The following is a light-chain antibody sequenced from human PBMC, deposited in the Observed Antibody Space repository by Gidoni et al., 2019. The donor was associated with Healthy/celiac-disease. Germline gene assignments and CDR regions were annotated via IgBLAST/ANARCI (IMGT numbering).Light chain of an antibody. Sequence: DIQMTQSTSSLSASVGDRVTLTRRASQSISSYLNWYPQKPGKAPKLLIYAASSLQSGVPSRFIRSGSVTDFTLTISSLQPADFATYYFQQSYSTPRTFAQGTRVEIK. CDR3: QQSYSTPRT. V-gene: IGKV1-39*01. CDR2: AAS. CDR1: QSISSY. J-gene: IGKJ1*01.